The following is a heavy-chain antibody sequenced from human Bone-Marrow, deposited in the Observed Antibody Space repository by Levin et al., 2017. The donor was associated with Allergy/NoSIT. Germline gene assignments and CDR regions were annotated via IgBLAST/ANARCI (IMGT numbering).Heavy chain of an antibody. CDR3: ARDLSAEYCSGGSCPPADERNWFDP. D-gene: IGHD2-15*01. CDR2: IWYDGSNK. Sequence: GESLKISCAASGFTFSSYGMHWVRQAPGKGLEWVAVIWYDGSNKYYADSVKGRFTISRDNSKNTLYLQMNSLRAEDTAVYYCARDLSAEYCSGGSCPPADERNWFDPWGQGTLVTVSS. CDR1: GFTFSSYG. V-gene: IGHV3-33*01. J-gene: IGHJ5*02.